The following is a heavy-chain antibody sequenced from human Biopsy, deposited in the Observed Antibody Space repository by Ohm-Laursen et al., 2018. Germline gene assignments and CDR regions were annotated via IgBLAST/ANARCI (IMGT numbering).Heavy chain of an antibody. Sequence: SSVKVSCKTSGGSFSMDAFSWMRRVPGQGLEWMGLIIPMSRTPDYAQKFQGRVTFTADESTSTVYMELTSLTSDDTAVYYCASPNSGTYDVWGQGTTVTVSS. CDR2: IIPMSRTP. CDR1: GGSFSMDA. CDR3: ASPNSGTYDV. V-gene: IGHV1-69*01. D-gene: IGHD1-26*01. J-gene: IGHJ6*02.